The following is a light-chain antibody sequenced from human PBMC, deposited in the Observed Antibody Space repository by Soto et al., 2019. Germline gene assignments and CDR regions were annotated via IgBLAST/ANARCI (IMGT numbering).Light chain of an antibody. J-gene: IGLJ1*01. Sequence: LTQPASVSGSPGQSITISCTGTSSDVGGYNFVSWYQHHPGKAPKLMIFDVTNRPSGVSNRFSGSKSGNTASLTISGLQAEDEADYYCSSYTSSSSYYVFGTGTKVTVL. CDR3: SSYTSSSSYYV. CDR1: SSDVGGYNF. CDR2: DVT. V-gene: IGLV2-14*03.